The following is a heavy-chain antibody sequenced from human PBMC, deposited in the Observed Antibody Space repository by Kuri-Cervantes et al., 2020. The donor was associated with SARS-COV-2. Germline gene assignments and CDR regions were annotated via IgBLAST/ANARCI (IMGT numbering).Heavy chain of an antibody. Sequence: SCAISGDSVSSNSAAWNWIRQSPSRGLEWLGRTFYRSKWYNDYAVSVKSRITINPDTPKNQFSLQLNSVTPEDTAVYYCARDRDLAGGMDVWGQGTTVTVSS. CDR1: GDSVSSNSAA. V-gene: IGHV6-1*01. CDR3: ARDRDLAGGMDV. J-gene: IGHJ6*02. CDR2: TFYRSKWYN. D-gene: IGHD6-13*01.